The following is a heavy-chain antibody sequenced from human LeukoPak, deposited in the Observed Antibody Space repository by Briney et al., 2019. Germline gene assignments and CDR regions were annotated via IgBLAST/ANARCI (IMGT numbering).Heavy chain of an antibody. J-gene: IGHJ4*02. Sequence: GGSLRLSCTASGFTFSSYSMSWVRQAPGKGLEWVSSISSTSSSIYYADSVKGRFTISRDNAKNSLYLQMNSLRAEDTAVYYCARGPIPDYWGQGTLVTVSS. V-gene: IGHV3-21*01. CDR1: GFTFSSYS. CDR3: ARGPIPDY. CDR2: ISSTSSSI. D-gene: IGHD2-2*02.